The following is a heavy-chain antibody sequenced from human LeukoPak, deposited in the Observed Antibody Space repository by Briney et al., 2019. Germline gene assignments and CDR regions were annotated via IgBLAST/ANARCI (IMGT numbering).Heavy chain of an antibody. Sequence: SVKVSRKASGFTFTSSAMQWVRQARGQRLEWIGWIVVGSGSTSYAQKFQGRVTMTRDMSTSTVYMELSSLRSEDTAVYYCARAHYDSEDYPPDYYYMDVWGKGTTVTVSS. V-gene: IGHV1-58*02. CDR2: IVVGSGST. D-gene: IGHD3-22*01. CDR3: ARAHYDSEDYPPDYYYMDV. J-gene: IGHJ6*03. CDR1: GFTFTSSA.